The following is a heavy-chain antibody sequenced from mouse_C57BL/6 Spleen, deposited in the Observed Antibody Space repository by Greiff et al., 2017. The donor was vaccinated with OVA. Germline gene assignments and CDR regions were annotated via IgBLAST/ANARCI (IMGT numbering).Heavy chain of an antibody. CDR2: ISDGGSYT. Sequence: EVHLVESGGGLVKPGGSLKLSCAASGFTFSSYAMSWVRQTPEKRLEWVATISDGGSYTYYPDNVKGRFTISRDNAKNNLYLQMSHLKSEDTAMYYCAREGGGNYFDYWGQGTTLTVSS. CDR3: AREGGGNYFDY. V-gene: IGHV5-4*01. J-gene: IGHJ2*01. CDR1: GFTFSSYA.